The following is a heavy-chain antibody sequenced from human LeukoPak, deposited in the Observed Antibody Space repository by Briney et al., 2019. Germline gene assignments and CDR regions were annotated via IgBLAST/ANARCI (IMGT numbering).Heavy chain of an antibody. CDR1: GYAFTSYR. J-gene: IGHJ4*02. Sequence: AASVKVSCKASGYAFTSYRIHWMRQAPGQGLGWMGIIIPSSGSTTYAQKFQGRVTMTRDTSTSTVYMELSSLTSDDTAVYFCARSDYNDYRGLGFWGQGTLVTVSS. D-gene: IGHD4-11*01. CDR3: ARSDYNDYRGLGF. CDR2: IIPSSGST. V-gene: IGHV1-46*01.